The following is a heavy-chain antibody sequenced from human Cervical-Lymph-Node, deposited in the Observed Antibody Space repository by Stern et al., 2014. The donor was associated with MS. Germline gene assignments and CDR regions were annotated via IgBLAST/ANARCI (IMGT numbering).Heavy chain of an antibody. CDR1: GYTFTSYW. Sequence: VQPEESGPEVKRPGESLKISCQASGYTFTSYWIGWVRQMPGKGLEWIAIIFPGGSDIRYSPSFQGQVTISADKSSSTAYLQGNNLKASDTAIYYCARQRYFDYWGQGTLVTVSS. J-gene: IGHJ4*02. CDR2: IFPGGSDI. CDR3: ARQRYFDY. V-gene: IGHV5-51*01.